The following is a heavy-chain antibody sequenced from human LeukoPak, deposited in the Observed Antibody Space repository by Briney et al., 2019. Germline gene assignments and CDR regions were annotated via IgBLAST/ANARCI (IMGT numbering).Heavy chain of an antibody. CDR1: GFTVSSNY. V-gene: IGHV3-66*01. J-gene: IGHJ4*02. D-gene: IGHD3-22*01. CDR3: ARGSGYLETFDY. Sequence: GGSLRLSCAASGFTVSSNYMSWVRQAPGKGLEWVSVIYSGGSTYYADSVKGRFTISRDNSKNTLYLQMNSLRAEDTAVYNCARGSGYLETFDYWGQGTLVTVSS. CDR2: IYSGGST.